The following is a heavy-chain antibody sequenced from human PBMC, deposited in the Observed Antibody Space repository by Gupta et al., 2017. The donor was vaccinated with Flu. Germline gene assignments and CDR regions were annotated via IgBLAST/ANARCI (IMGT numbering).Heavy chain of an antibody. Sequence: EWVSYISSSGSTIYYADSVKGRFTISRDNAKNSLYLQMNSLRTEDTAVYYCARDVEYSGSSGYGYYYYYMDVWGKGTTVTVSS. V-gene: IGHV3-48*03. D-gene: IGHD6-6*01. J-gene: IGHJ6*03. CDR3: ARDVEYSGSSGYGYYYYYMDV. CDR2: ISSSGSTI.